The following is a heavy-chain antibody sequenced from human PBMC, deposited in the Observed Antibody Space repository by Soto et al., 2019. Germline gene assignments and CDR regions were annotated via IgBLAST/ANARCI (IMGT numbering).Heavy chain of an antibody. CDR2: ISPYNDYT. V-gene: IGHV1-18*01. CDR1: GYTFIRYG. Sequence: QVQLVQSENEVKKPGASVRVSCKAAGYTFIRYGIAWVRQAPGQGLEWMGWISPYNDYTFYAQKFQGRVSMTADTSTITVHKNLRGPKSDDTAVYYCARGGYYDSSWGKLSHYGLDVWGQGTSVSVSS. D-gene: IGHD3-16*01. CDR3: ARGGYYDSSWGKLSHYGLDV. J-gene: IGHJ6*01.